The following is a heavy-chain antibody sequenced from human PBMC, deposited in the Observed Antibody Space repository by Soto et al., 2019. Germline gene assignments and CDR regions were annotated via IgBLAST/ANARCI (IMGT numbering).Heavy chain of an antibody. J-gene: IGHJ4*02. CDR2: IYSGGTT. CDR3: LTAPVVWTY. D-gene: IGHD1-1*01. V-gene: IGHV3-53*01. Sequence: EVQLVESGGGLIQPGGSLRLSCAASGFTVNNNHMSWVRQAPGKGLEWVSIIYSGGTTYYADSVKGRFTISRDNSKNTLYLQMNSLGVEDTAVYYCLTAPVVWTYWGQGTLVTVSS. CDR1: GFTVNNNH.